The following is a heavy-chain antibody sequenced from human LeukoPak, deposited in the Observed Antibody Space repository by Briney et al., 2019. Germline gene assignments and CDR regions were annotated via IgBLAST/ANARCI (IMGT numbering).Heavy chain of an antibody. D-gene: IGHD3-16*02. CDR2: IYTSGST. CDR3: AREDCDYVWGSYRFDY. CDR1: GGSISSYY. J-gene: IGHJ4*02. Sequence: PSETLSLTCTVSGGSISSYYWSWIRQPAGKGLEWIGRIYTSGSTNYNPSLKSRVTMSVDTSKNQFSLKLSSVTAADTAVYYCAREDCDYVWGSYRFDYWGQGTLVTVSS. V-gene: IGHV4-4*07.